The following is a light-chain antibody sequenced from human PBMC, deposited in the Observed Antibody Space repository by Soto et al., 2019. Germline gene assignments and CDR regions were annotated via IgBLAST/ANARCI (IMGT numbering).Light chain of an antibody. Sequence: DIQMTQSPSSLSASVGDRVTITCRASQSISSYLNWYQQKPGKAPKFLIYAASSLQSGVPSRFSGSGSGTDFTLTISSLQPEDFATYYCPQSYRTLLTVGPGTKVDIK. V-gene: IGKV1-39*01. CDR1: QSISSY. J-gene: IGKJ3*01. CDR2: AAS. CDR3: PQSYRTLLT.